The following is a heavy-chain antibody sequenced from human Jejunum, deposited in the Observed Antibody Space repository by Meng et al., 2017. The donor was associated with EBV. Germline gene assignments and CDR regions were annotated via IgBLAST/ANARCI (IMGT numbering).Heavy chain of an antibody. D-gene: IGHD5-24*01. CDR1: GFTMSSYA. V-gene: IGHV3-23*01. CDR2: ISGTGGST. J-gene: IGHJ4*02. Sequence: VQLLEVGGGLVQRGGSLRLSREASGFTMSSYAMSWVRQAPGKGLEWASHISGTGGSTYYADSVKGRFTASRDNSKNTLYLQMNSLRADDTAVYYCVRDGYNYIPFDYWGQGTLVTVSS. CDR3: VRDGYNYIPFDY.